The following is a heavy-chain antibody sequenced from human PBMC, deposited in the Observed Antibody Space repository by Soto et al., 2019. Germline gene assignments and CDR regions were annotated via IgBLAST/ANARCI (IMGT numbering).Heavy chain of an antibody. CDR3: ARVGSYYDILTGEANLFDP. CDR2: TYYRSKWYN. Sequence: SQTLSLTCAISGDSVSSNSAAWNWIRQSPSRGLEWLGRTYYRSKWYNDYAVSVKSRITINPDTSKNQFSLQLNSVTPEDTAVYYCARVGSYYDILTGEANLFDPWGQGTLVTVSS. D-gene: IGHD3-9*01. J-gene: IGHJ5*02. V-gene: IGHV6-1*01. CDR1: GDSVSSNSAA.